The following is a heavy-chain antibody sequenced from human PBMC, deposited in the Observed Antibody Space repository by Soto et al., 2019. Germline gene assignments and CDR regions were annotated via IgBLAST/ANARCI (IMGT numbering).Heavy chain of an antibody. CDR3: ARDRGVAPPVAGNTHYYYYMDV. J-gene: IGHJ6*03. V-gene: IGHV1-18*01. Sequence: QDQLVQSGAEVKKPGASATVSCKASGYSFTNYGITWVRQAPGQGLEWMGWISGFNGNTHYAQKLQGRVTMTTDASTSTAYMELRSLRSDDTAVYYCARDRGVAPPVAGNTHYYYYMDVWGKGTTVTVSS. CDR2: ISGFNGNT. D-gene: IGHD6-19*01. CDR1: GYSFTNYG.